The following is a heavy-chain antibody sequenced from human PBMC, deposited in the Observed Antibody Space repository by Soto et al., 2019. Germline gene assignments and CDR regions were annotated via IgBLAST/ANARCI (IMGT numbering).Heavy chain of an antibody. CDR2: ISYDGSNK. Sequence: QVQLVESGGGVVKPGRSLRLSGAASGFSFSSYGMQWVRQAPGKGLERVAVISYDGSNKYYADSVKDRVTISRDNSKKTLYLQMNSLRADDTAVYYCVAGQYFFDYCGQGTLVTVSS. V-gene: IGHV3-30*03. J-gene: IGHJ4*02. D-gene: IGHD6-19*01. CDR1: GFSFSSYG. CDR3: VAGQYFFDY.